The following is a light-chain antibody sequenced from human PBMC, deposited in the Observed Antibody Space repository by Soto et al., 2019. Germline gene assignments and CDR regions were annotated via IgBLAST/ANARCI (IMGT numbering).Light chain of an antibody. Sequence: DIRMTQSPSTLSASVGDRVTITCRASQNVDTWLAWYQQKPGKAPKVLIYDASSLESGVPSRFSGSGSGTDFTLTISCLQPEDFATYYCQQYNSYPITFGQGTRLEIK. CDR2: DAS. V-gene: IGKV1-5*01. J-gene: IGKJ5*01. CDR1: QNVDTW. CDR3: QQYNSYPIT.